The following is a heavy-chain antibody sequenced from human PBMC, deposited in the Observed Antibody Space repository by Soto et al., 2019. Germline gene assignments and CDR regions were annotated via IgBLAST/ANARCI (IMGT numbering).Heavy chain of an antibody. V-gene: IGHV3-73*02. D-gene: IGHD2-15*01. J-gene: IGHJ5*02. Sequence: EVQLVESGGGLVQPGGSLKLSCAASGFTFSDSIIHWVRQASGKGLEWVGRIRTKADSYATAYGASVKGRFTISRDDSENTAYLQMNSLKTEDTAVYHCIRLRYGRSSWLDPWGQGTLVTVSS. CDR1: GFTFSDSI. CDR3: IRLRYGRSSWLDP. CDR2: IRTKADSYAT.